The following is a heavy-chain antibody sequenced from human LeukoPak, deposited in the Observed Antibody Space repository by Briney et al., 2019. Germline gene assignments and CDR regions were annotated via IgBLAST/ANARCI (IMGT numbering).Heavy chain of an antibody. Sequence: KPSETLSLTCIVSGGSISSTVFYWGWIRQPPGKGLEWIGSAYFSGSTYYHPSLQSRVTISVDTSKNQFSLKMSSVTAADTAVYYCAAYGGGSSPFDYWGQGTLVTVSS. V-gene: IGHV4-39*07. CDR1: GGSISSTVFY. D-gene: IGHD1-26*01. CDR2: AYFSGST. J-gene: IGHJ4*02. CDR3: AAYGGGSSPFDY.